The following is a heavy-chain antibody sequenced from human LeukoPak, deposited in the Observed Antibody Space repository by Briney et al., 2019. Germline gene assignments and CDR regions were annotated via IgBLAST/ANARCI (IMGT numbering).Heavy chain of an antibody. CDR3: ARVYSSSSLNFDY. Sequence: SQTLSLTCTVSGGSIRNGDFYWSWIRQPPGKGLEWIGYIYYSGSTNYNPSLKSRVTISVDTSKNQFSLKLSSVTAADTAVYYCARVYSSSSLNFDYWGQGTLVTVSS. CDR1: GGSIRNGDFY. J-gene: IGHJ4*02. CDR2: IYYSGST. D-gene: IGHD6-6*01. V-gene: IGHV4-61*08.